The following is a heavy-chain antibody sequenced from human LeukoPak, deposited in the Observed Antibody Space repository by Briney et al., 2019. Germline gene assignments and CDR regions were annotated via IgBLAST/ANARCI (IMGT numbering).Heavy chain of an antibody. CDR2: ISAYNGNT. Sequence: ASVKVSCKASGYTFTSYGISWVRQAPGQGLEWMGWISAYNGNTNYAQKLEGRVTMTTDTSTSTAYMELRSLRSDDTAVYYCARGTSGTGHLSHYYYMDVWGKGTTVTVSS. D-gene: IGHD2-2*01. J-gene: IGHJ6*03. V-gene: IGHV1-18*01. CDR3: ARGTSGTGHLSHYYYMDV. CDR1: GYTFTSYG.